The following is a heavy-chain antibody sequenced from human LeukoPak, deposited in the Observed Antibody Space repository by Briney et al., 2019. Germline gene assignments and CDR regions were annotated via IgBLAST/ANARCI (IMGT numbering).Heavy chain of an antibody. J-gene: IGHJ5*02. CDR3: ARYSNHEGWFDP. D-gene: IGHD4-11*01. CDR1: GGTFSSYA. Sequence: SVKVSCKASGGTFSSYAISWVRQAPGQGLEWMGGIIPIFGTANYAQKFQGRVTITADESTSTAYMELSSLRSEDTAVYYCARYSNHEGWFDPWGQGALVTVSS. V-gene: IGHV1-69*13. CDR2: IIPIFGTA.